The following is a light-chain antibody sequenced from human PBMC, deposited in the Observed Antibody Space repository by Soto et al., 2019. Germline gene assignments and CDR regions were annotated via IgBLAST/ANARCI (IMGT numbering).Light chain of an antibody. V-gene: IGLV2-14*01. CDR1: SSDGDDYTD. Sequence: QSVLTQPASVSGSPGQSITISCTGISSDGDDYTDVSWYQQHPGKAPKLMIYEVTYRPSGVSNRFSGSKSGNTASLTISGLQAEDEDDYYCSSYTSTITVFGTGTKLTVL. CDR2: EVT. CDR3: SSYTSTITV. J-gene: IGLJ1*01.